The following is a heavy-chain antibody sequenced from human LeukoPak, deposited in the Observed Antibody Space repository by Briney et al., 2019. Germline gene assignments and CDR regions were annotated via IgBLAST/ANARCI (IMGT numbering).Heavy chain of an antibody. Sequence: GGSLRLSCAASGFTFSTYGIHWVRQAPGKGLEWVAFIRSDGSNEYYADSVKGRFTISRDNSKNTLFLQMNSLRAEDTAVYYCARDSSGSSTFDYWGQGTLVTVSS. D-gene: IGHD3-10*01. CDR1: GFTFSTYG. J-gene: IGHJ4*02. V-gene: IGHV3-30*02. CDR3: ARDSSGSSTFDY. CDR2: IRSDGSNE.